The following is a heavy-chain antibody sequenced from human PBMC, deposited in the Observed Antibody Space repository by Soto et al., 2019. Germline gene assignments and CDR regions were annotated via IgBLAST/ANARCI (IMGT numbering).Heavy chain of an antibody. D-gene: IGHD3-22*01. CDR1: GVSISSSDYY. V-gene: IGHV4-39*01. J-gene: IGHJ4*02. CDR3: ARQGYYSSKNYPPSRY. Sequence: QLQLQESGPGLVKPAETLSLTCTVSGVSISSSDYYWGWIRQPPGKGLEWIGSIYYSGKTYYNPSLKSRVTISVDTSKNQFSLKLNSVTAGDTAVYYCARQGYYSSKNYPPSRYWGQGTLVTVSS. CDR2: IYYSGKT.